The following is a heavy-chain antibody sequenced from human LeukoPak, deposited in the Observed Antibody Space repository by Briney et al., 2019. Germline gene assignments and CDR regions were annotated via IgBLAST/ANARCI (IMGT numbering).Heavy chain of an antibody. V-gene: IGHV3-23*01. J-gene: IGHJ3*02. CDR2: ISGSGGST. Sequence: PGGSLRLSCAASGFTFSTYAMTWVRQAPGKGLEWVSSISGSGGSTYYADSVKGRFTISRDTSKNTLYLQMNSLRAEDTAVYYCAKSWNYYDSSGDDALDIWGQGTMVTVSS. CDR1: GFTFSTYA. D-gene: IGHD3-22*01. CDR3: AKSWNYYDSSGDDALDI.